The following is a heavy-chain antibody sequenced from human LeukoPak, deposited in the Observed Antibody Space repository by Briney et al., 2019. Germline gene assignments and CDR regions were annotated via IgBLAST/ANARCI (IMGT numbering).Heavy chain of an antibody. CDR1: GFTFDGYA. CDR2: IGWNSGSI. J-gene: IGHJ4*02. V-gene: IGHV3-9*01. D-gene: IGHD2-2*01. CDR3: AKGTGLVPAAVDY. Sequence: GGSLRLSCAASGFTFDGYAMHWVRQAPGKGLEWVSGIGWNSGSIGCADSVKGRFTISRDNAKKSLYLQMNSLRAEDTALYYCAKGTGLVPAAVDYWGQGTLVTVSS.